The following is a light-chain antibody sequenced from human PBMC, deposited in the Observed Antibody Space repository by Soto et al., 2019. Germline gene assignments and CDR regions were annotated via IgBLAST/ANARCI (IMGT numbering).Light chain of an antibody. J-gene: IGKJ5*01. CDR3: QHYYTVPVT. CDR1: QTVLRSSNNKNH. Sequence: DIVMTQSPDSLAVSLGERATINCKSSQTVLRSSNNKNHLAWYQQKPEQPPKMLISWASTRESGVPDRFSGSGSGTDITLTISSLQAEDVAVYYCQHYYTVPVTFGQGTRLEIK. CDR2: WAS. V-gene: IGKV4-1*01.